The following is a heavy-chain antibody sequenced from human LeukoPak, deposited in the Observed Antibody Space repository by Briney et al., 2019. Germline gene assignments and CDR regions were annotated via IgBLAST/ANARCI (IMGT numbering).Heavy chain of an antibody. CDR3: ARDIRIPDDYYGMDV. CDR1: GGSISSYY. J-gene: IGHJ6*02. CDR2: IYYSGST. V-gene: IGHV4-59*12. Sequence: PSETLSLTCTVSGGSISSYYWSWIRQPPGKGLEWIGYIYYSGSTYYNPSLKSRVTISVDTSKNQFSLKLSSVTAADTAVYYCARDIRIPDDYYGMDVWGQGTTVTVSS. D-gene: IGHD3-9*01.